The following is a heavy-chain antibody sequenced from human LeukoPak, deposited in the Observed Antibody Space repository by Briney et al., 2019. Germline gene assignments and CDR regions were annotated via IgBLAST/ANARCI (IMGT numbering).Heavy chain of an antibody. CDR3: ARGSSSWDAYYFDY. CDR1: GGTFSSYA. J-gene: IGHJ4*02. D-gene: IGHD6-13*01. CDR2: IIPIFGTA. V-gene: IGHV1-69*13. Sequence: GASVTVSCTASGGTFSSYAISWVRQAPGQGLEWMGGIIPIFGTANYAQKFQGRVTITADESTSTAYMELSSLRSEDTAVYYCARGSSSWDAYYFDYWGQGTLVTVSS.